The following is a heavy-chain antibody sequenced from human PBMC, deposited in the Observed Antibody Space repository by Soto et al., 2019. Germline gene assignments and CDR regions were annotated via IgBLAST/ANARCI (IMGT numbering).Heavy chain of an antibody. Sequence: PGGSLRLSCSASGFTFSSYAMHWVRQAPGKGLEYVSAITSNGGSTYYADSVKGRFTISRDNSKNTLYPQMSSLRAEDTAVYYCVKGYTTSWYYYWGQGTLVTVSS. J-gene: IGHJ4*02. D-gene: IGHD6-13*01. CDR3: VKGYTTSWYYY. V-gene: IGHV3-64D*06. CDR2: ITSNGGST. CDR1: GFTFSSYA.